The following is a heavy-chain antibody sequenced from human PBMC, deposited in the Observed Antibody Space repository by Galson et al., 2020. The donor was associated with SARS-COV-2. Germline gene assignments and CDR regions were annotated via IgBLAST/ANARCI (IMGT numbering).Heavy chain of an antibody. Sequence: ASVKVSCKASGYTFTSYDINWVRQATGQGLEWMGWMNPNSGNTGYAQRFQGRVTMTRSTSISTAYMELSSLRPDDTAVYYCARASRYDDFWGDAEYTWLDPWGQGTLVTVSS. V-gene: IGHV1-8*01. D-gene: IGHD3-3*01. CDR3: ARASRYDDFWGDAEYTWLDP. J-gene: IGHJ5*02. CDR1: GYTFTSYD. CDR2: MNPNSGNT.